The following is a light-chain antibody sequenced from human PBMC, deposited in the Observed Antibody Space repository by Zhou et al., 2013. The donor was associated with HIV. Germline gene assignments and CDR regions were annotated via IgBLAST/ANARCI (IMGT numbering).Light chain of an antibody. CDR1: QSVSSSY. CDR2: RAS. J-gene: IGKJ4*01. Sequence: EIVLTQSPGTLSLSPGERATLSCRASQSVSSSYLAWYQQKPGQGPRLLIYRASARETGIPGRFSGSGSGTEFTLTISSLQSEDFAVYYCQQYDTWPLTFGGGTTVEIK. V-gene: IGKV3-15*01. CDR3: QQYDTWPLT.